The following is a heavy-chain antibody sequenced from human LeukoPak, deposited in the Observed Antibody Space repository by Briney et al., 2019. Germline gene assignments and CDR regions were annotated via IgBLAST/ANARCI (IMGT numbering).Heavy chain of an antibody. CDR3: AREYSSSLYYYYYMDV. Sequence: GASVKVSCKASGYTFTSYDINWVRQATGQGLEWMGWMNPNSGDTGYTQKFQGRVTITRNTSISTAYMELSSLRSEDTAVYYCAREYSSSLYYYYYMDVWGKGTTVTVSS. CDR1: GYTFTSYD. J-gene: IGHJ6*03. D-gene: IGHD6-6*01. CDR2: MNPNSGDT. V-gene: IGHV1-8*03.